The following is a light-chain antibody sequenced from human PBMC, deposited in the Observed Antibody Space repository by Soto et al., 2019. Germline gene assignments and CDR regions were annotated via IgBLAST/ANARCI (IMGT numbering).Light chain of an antibody. CDR1: SSNIGANSD. J-gene: IGLJ1*01. CDR2: GNS. CDR3: QSYDSSLSGFYV. V-gene: IGLV1-40*01. Sequence: QSVLTHPPSVSWAPGHRVTISCTGSSSNIGANSDVHWYQQLAGAAPKLLIYGNSNRPSGVSDRFSGSKSGTSASLAITGLQAEDEAHYYCQSYDSSLSGFYVFGTGTKVTVL.